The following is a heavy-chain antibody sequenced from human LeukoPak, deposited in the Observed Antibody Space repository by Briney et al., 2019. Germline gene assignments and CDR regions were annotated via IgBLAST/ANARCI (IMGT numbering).Heavy chain of an antibody. CDR2: IYTSGST. CDR3: ARGPNSSSWYGLGWFDP. J-gene: IGHJ5*02. D-gene: IGHD6-13*01. Sequence: SETLSLTCAVYGGSFSGYYWSWIRQPPGKGLEWIGRIYTSGSTNYNPSLKSRVTISVDTSKNQFSLKLSSVTAADTAVYYCARGPNSSSWYGLGWFDPWGQGTLVTVSS. V-gene: IGHV4-4*08. CDR1: GGSFSGYY.